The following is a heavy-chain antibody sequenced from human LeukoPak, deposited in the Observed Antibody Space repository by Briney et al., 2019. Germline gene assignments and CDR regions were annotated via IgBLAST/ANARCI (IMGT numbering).Heavy chain of an antibody. J-gene: IGHJ5*02. CDR3: AKDYGDYVNWFDP. D-gene: IGHD4-17*01. V-gene: IGHV3-48*03. Sequence: PGGSLRLSCAASGFTFSSYEMNWVRQAPGKGLEWVSYISSSGSTIYYADSVKGRFTISRDNSKNTLYLQMNSLRAEDTAVYYCAKDYGDYVNWFDPWGQGTLVTVSS. CDR2: ISSSGSTI. CDR1: GFTFSSYE.